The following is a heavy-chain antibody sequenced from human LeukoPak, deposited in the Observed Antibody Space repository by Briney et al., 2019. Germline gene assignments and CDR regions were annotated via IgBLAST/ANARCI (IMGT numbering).Heavy chain of an antibody. CDR3: TSSIAAAGNYYYSMDV. J-gene: IGHJ6*02. CDR2: IRSKANSYAT. D-gene: IGHD6-13*01. CDR1: GFTFSGSA. Sequence: PGGSLKLSCAASGFTFSGSAMHWVRQASGKGLEWVGRIRSKANSYATAYAASVKGRFTTSRDDSKNTAYLQMNSLKTEDTAVYYCTSSIAAAGNYYYSMDVWGQGTTVTVSS. V-gene: IGHV3-73*01.